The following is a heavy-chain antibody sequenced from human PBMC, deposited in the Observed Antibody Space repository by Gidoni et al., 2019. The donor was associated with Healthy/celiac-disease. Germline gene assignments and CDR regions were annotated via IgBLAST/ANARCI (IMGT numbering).Heavy chain of an antibody. V-gene: IGHV4-39*01. CDR1: GDSISSSSYY. D-gene: IGHD6-13*01. CDR2: IYYRGST. CDR3: ARRYSSSPNDAFDI. Sequence: QLQLQESGPGLVKPSEPLSLTCTVPGDSISSSSYYWGWSRQPPGKGREWIGSIYYRGSTYYNPALKGRVTISIDTSKNQFSLKLSSVTAADTAVYYCARRYSSSPNDAFDIWGQGTMVTVSS. J-gene: IGHJ3*02.